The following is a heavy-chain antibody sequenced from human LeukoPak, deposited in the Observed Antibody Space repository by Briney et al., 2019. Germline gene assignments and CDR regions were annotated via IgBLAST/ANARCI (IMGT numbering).Heavy chain of an antibody. V-gene: IGHV1-24*01. Sequence: GASVKVSCKVSGYTLTELSMHWVRQAPGKGLEWMGGFDPEDGETIYAQKFQGRVTMTEDTSTDTAYMELSSLRSEDTVVYYCATDLIAVAGTNFQYWGQGTLVTVSS. CDR3: ATDLIAVAGTNFQY. J-gene: IGHJ4*02. D-gene: IGHD6-19*01. CDR2: FDPEDGET. CDR1: GYTLTELS.